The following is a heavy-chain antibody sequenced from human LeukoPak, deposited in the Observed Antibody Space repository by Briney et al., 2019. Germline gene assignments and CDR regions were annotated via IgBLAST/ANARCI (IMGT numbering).Heavy chain of an antibody. Sequence: GGSLRLSCAASGFTFSNYAMTWVRQAPGTGLEWVSTISGSGDTTYYADSVKGRFTISRDNSKNTLYLQMNSLRAEDTALYYCAKDAQIFEYWGKGTLVTVSS. J-gene: IGHJ4*02. V-gene: IGHV3-23*01. CDR3: AKDAQIFEY. CDR1: GFTFSNYA. CDR2: ISGSGDTT.